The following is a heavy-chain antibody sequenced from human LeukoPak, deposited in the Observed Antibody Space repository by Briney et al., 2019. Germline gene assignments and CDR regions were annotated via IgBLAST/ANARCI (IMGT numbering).Heavy chain of an antibody. CDR1: GFSFSSYG. CDR2: IWSDGGGK. J-gene: IGHJ4*02. V-gene: IGHV3-33*01. Sequence: PGGSLRLSCAPSGFSFSSYGMHWVRQAPGKGLEWVAVIWSDGGGKYYAGSVKGRFTISRDNSKNTLYLQMDSLRAEDTAVYYCARDRTASHFLDYWGQGTLVTVSS. CDR3: ARDRTASHFLDY. D-gene: IGHD1-1*01.